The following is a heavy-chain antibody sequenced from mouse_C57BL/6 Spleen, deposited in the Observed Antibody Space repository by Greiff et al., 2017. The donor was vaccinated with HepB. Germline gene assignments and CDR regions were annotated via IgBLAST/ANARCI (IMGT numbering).Heavy chain of an antibody. CDR2: IDPSDSYT. CDR1: GYTFTSYW. CDR3: ASRGSSWYYFDY. D-gene: IGHD1-1*01. V-gene: IGHV1-50*01. Sequence: VQLQQPGAELVKPGASVKLSCKASGYTFTSYWMQWVKQRPGQGLEWIGEIDPSDSYTNYNQKFKGKATLTVDTSSSTAYMQLSSLTSEDSAVYYCASRGSSWYYFDYWGQGTTLTVSS. J-gene: IGHJ2*01.